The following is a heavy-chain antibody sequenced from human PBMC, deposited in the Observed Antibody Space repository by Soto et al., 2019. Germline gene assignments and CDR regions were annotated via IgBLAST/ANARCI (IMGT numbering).Heavy chain of an antibody. V-gene: IGHV3-23*01. CDR1: GVTFSSYA. CDR2: ISGSGGST. CDR3: ANVKYSSSWSTFDY. Sequence: GGSVRLSCAASGVTFSSYAMSWVRQAPGKGLEWVSAISGSGGSTYYADSVKGRFTISRDNSKNTLYLQMNSLRAEDTAVYYCANVKYSSSWSTFDYWGQGTLVTVSS. J-gene: IGHJ4*02. D-gene: IGHD6-13*01.